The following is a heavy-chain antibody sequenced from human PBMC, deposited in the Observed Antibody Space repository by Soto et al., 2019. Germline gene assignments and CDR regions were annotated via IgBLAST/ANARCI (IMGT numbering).Heavy chain of an antibody. Sequence: GGSLRLSCAASGFTFSSYAMHWVRQAPGKGLEWVAVISYDGSNKYYADSVKGRFTISRDNSKNTLYLQMNSLRAEDTAVYYCARDRGCSTSCYYYYGMDVWGQGTTVTVSS. CDR1: GFTFSSYA. CDR3: ARDRGCSTSCYYYYGMDV. D-gene: IGHD2-2*01. V-gene: IGHV3-30-3*01. CDR2: ISYDGSNK. J-gene: IGHJ6*02.